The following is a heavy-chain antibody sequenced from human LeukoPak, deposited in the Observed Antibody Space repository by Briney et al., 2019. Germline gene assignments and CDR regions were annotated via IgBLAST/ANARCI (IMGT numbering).Heavy chain of an antibody. Sequence: PGGSLRLSCAASGFTFSSYWMHWVRQAPGKGLVWVSRLSPDGGTTDYSDSVRGRFTISRDNAKDTLYLQMNSLRAEDTAVYYCASDRFYFGVWGQGTLVTVSS. J-gene: IGHJ4*02. V-gene: IGHV3-74*01. CDR2: LSPDGGTT. CDR1: GFTFSSYW. CDR3: ASDRFYFGV. D-gene: IGHD3-16*01.